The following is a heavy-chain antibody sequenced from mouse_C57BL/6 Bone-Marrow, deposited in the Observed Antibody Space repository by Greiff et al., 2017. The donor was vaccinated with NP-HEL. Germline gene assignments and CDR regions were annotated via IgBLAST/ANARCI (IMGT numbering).Heavy chain of an antibody. CDR1: GYTFTSYG. V-gene: IGHV1-81*01. Sequence: QVQLKESGAELARPGASVKLSCKASGYTFTSYGISWVKQRTGQGLEWIGEIYPRSGNTYYNEKFKGKATLTADKSSSTAYMELRSLTSEDSAVYFCAKWAAQATLFGYWGQGTTLTVSS. J-gene: IGHJ2*01. CDR3: AKWAAQATLFGY. D-gene: IGHD3-2*02. CDR2: IYPRSGNT.